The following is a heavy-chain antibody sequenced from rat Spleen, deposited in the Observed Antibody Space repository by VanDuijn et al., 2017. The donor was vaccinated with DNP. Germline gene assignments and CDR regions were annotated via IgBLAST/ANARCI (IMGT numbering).Heavy chain of an antibody. CDR2: ITYDGSST. CDR1: GFTFSNYD. Sequence: EVQLVESGGGLVQPGRSLKVSCAVSGFTFSNYDMAWVRQAPTKGLEWVATITYDGSSTYYRDSVKGRFTISRDYAKPTLYLQMDSLRSEDTATYYCTRHWGYWGQGVMVTVSS. J-gene: IGHJ2*01. D-gene: IGHD4-6*01. V-gene: IGHV5-29*01. CDR3: TRHWGY.